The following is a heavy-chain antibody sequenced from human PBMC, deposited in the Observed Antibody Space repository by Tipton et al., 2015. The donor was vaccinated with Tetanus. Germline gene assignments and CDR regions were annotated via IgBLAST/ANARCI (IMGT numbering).Heavy chain of an antibody. J-gene: IGHJ4*02. D-gene: IGHD2-15*01. CDR1: GGTFSSYA. CDR3: VRPARYCSGGSCFLALDF. Sequence: QSGAEVKKPGSSVRVSCKTSGGTFSSYAISWVRQARGQGLEWMGGIFPQYGTANYAPDFQGRVTLTADEPTGTAYMELSSLRSEDTAVYYCVRPARYCSGGSCFLALDFWGQGTQVTVSS. V-gene: IGHV1-69*01. CDR2: IFPQYGTA.